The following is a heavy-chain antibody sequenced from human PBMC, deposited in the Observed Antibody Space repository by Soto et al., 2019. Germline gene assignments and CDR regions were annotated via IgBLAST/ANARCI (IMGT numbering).Heavy chain of an antibody. D-gene: IGHD2-21*02. J-gene: IGHJ6*02. Sequence: GGSLRLSCAASGFTFSSYAMHWVRQAPGKGLEWVAVISYDGSNKYYADSVKGRFTISRDNSKNTLYLQMNSLRAEDTAVYYCAGAYCGGDCYYYYGMDVWGQGTTVTVSS. CDR3: AGAYCGGDCYYYYGMDV. CDR2: ISYDGSNK. CDR1: GFTFSSYA. V-gene: IGHV3-30-3*01.